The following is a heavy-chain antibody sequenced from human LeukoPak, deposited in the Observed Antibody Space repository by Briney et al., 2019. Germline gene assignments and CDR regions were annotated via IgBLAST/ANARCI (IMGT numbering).Heavy chain of an antibody. CDR2: IYASGST. Sequence: PSETLSLTCTVSGGSIRSYYWSWIRQPAGGGLQWIGRIYASGSTTYNPILKSRVTMSLDTSKTQFSLRLTSVTAADTAVYFCARDWGVGGRPGYMDVWGKGTTVTVSS. CDR1: GGSIRSYY. V-gene: IGHV4-4*07. CDR3: ARDWGVGGRPGYMDV. D-gene: IGHD6-6*01. J-gene: IGHJ6*03.